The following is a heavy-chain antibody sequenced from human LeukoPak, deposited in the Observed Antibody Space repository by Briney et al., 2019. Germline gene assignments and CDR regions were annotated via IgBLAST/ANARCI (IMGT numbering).Heavy chain of an antibody. CDR3: ASRGIAVAGTRVFDP. J-gene: IGHJ5*02. CDR2: ISSSGSTI. Sequence: GGSLRLSCAASGFTFSDYYMSWIRQAPGKGLEWVSYISSSGSTIYYADSVKGRFTISRDNARNSLYLQMNSLRAEDTAVYYCASRGIAVAGTRVFDPWGQGTLVTVSS. CDR1: GFTFSDYY. V-gene: IGHV3-11*01. D-gene: IGHD6-19*01.